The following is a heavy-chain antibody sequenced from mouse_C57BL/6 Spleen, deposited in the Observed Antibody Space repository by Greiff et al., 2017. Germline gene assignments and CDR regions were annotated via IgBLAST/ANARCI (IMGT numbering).Heavy chain of an antibody. J-gene: IGHJ2*01. Sequence: QVQLQQPGAELVMPGASVKLSCKASGYTFTSYWMHWVKQRPGQGLEWIGEIDPSNSYTNYNQKFKGKSTLTVDKSSSTAYMQLSSLTSEDSAVYYCARGGFDYWGQGTTLTVSS. CDR3: ARGGFDY. CDR1: GYTFTSYW. CDR2: IDPSNSYT. V-gene: IGHV1-69*01.